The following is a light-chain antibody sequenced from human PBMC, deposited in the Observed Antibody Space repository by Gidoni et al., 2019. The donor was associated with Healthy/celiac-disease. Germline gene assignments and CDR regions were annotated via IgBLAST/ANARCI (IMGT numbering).Light chain of an antibody. CDR3: QQRSNWPYT. Sequence: EIVLTQSPATLPLSPGERATLSCRASQSVSSYLAWYQQKPGEAPRLLIYDASNRATGIPARFSGSASGTDFTLTISSLDPEDFAVDYCQQRSNWPYTFXQXTKLEIK. V-gene: IGKV3-11*01. CDR1: QSVSSY. CDR2: DAS. J-gene: IGKJ2*01.